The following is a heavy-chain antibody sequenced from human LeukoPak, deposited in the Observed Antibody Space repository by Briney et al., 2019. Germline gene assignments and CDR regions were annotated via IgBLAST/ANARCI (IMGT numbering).Heavy chain of an antibody. Sequence: PSETLSLTCAVSGDSISSGYYWGWIRQPPGKGLEWIGTLYHSGYDYYNPPLQSRVAMSVDTSKNQFSLSLSSVTAADTAVYYCARSSTRTHYYHMDVWGKGTTVTVSS. J-gene: IGHJ6*03. V-gene: IGHV4-38-2*01. CDR1: GDSISSGYY. CDR3: ARSSTRTHYYHMDV. CDR2: LYHSGYD.